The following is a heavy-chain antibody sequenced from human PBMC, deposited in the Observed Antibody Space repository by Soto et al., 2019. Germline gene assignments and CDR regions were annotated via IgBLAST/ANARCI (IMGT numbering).Heavy chain of an antibody. V-gene: IGHV3-23*01. CDR1: GITFSNYA. CDR3: ATPAGSTRAWVSPWYDY. CDR2: SSGRGGSR. Sequence: GGSLRLSCTASGITFSNYAMTWVRPAPGKGLEWVSSSSGRGGSRCDANSVKGRLAISRDNFKNTRYLQMNSLGAEDTAIYYCATPAGSTRAWVSPWYDYWGQGTLVTVSS. D-gene: IGHD6-13*01. J-gene: IGHJ4*02.